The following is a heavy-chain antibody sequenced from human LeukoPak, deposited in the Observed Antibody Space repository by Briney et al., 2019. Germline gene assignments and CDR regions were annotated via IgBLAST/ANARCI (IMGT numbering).Heavy chain of an antibody. J-gene: IGHJ4*02. Sequence: GGSLRLSCAAPGFTFSSYSMNWVRQAPGKGLEWVSYISSSSSTIYYADSVKGRFTISRDNAKNSLYLQMNSLRAEDTAVYHCARDGDYVVYWGQGTLVTVSS. CDR2: ISSSSSTI. D-gene: IGHD2-15*01. CDR1: GFTFSSYS. V-gene: IGHV3-48*04. CDR3: ARDGDYVVY.